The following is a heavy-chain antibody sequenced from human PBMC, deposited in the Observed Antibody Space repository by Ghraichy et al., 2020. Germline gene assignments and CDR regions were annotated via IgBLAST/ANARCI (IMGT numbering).Heavy chain of an antibody. D-gene: IGHD4-23*01. CDR2: ISSSVSGSYT. V-gene: IGHV3-11*01. CDR1: GFTLSDHY. J-gene: IGHJ4*02. CDR3: ARGGGAD. Sequence: GGSPRLSCAASGFTLSDHYMSWFRQAPGRGLEWVSFISSSVSGSYTSYANSVKGRFTMSGDNAKNSLSLQMNNLRDEDTAVYYCARGGGADWGQGTLVTISS.